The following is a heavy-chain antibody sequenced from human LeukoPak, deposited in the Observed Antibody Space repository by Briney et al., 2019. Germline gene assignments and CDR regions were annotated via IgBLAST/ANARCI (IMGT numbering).Heavy chain of an antibody. Sequence: PGGSLRLSCAASGFPFSDYAMHWVRQAPGKGLEWVAVISFDGSVKDFADSVKGRFTISRDNSKNTLYLQMNSLRPEDTAVYYCARRFGGFDFWGQGTMVTVSS. CDR3: ARRFGGFDF. J-gene: IGHJ3*01. V-gene: IGHV3-30*04. CDR1: GFPFSDYA. CDR2: ISFDGSVK. D-gene: IGHD4-23*01.